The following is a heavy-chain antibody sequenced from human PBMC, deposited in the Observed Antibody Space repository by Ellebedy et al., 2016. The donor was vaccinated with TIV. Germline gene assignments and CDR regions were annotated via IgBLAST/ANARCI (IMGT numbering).Heavy chain of an antibody. CDR1: GYTFTSYG. CDR3: ARDSDCSGGICYLDY. V-gene: IGHV1-18*04. J-gene: IGHJ4*02. D-gene: IGHD2-15*01. Sequence: AASVKVSCKASGYTFTSYGISWVRQAPGQGLEWMGYIIAYNGNTNYAQNLQGRVTMTTDTSTSTAYMGLRSLSSDDTAVYYCARDSDCSGGICYLDYWGQGTLVTVSS. CDR2: IIAYNGNT.